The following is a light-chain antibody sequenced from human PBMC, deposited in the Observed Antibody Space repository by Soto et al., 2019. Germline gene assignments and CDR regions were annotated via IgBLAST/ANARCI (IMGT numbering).Light chain of an antibody. CDR1: QSVSST. CDR3: QQYNNWPPGT. V-gene: IGKV3-15*01. CDR2: GAP. Sequence: EIVMTQSPATLSVSPGERATLSCRASQSVSSTLAWYQQKPCQAPRLLIYGAPTRATGIPARFSGSGPGTEFTLTISRLQSEDFAGYYCQQYNNWPPGTFGQGNKLEIK. J-gene: IGKJ2*02.